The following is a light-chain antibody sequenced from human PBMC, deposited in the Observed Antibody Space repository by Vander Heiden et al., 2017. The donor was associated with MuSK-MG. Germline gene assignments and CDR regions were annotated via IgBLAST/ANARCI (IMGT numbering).Light chain of an antibody. V-gene: IGKV3-11*01. Sequence: DIVLTPSPATPALPPGERATLSCRASQSVTTYLAWYQQKPGQAPRLLIYGASTRATGIPARFSGSRSGTDFTLTISSLEPEDVAVYYCQQRDSSPFTFGLGTKVELK. J-gene: IGKJ4*01. CDR1: QSVTTY. CDR3: QQRDSSPFT. CDR2: GAS.